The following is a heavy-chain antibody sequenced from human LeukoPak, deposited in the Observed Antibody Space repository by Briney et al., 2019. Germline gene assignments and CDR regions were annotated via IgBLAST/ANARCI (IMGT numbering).Heavy chain of an antibody. D-gene: IGHD1-7*01. CDR2: INSDGSST. CDR3: ARVAYNWNYGAHYYYYYMDV. J-gene: IGHJ6*03. V-gene: IGHV3-74*01. CDR1: GFTFSSYW. Sequence: PGGSLRLSCAASGFTFSSYWMHWVRQAPGKGLVWVSRINSDGSSTSYADSVKGRFTISRDNAKNTLYLQMNSLRAEDTAVYYCARVAYNWNYGAHYYYYYMDVWGKGTTVTVSS.